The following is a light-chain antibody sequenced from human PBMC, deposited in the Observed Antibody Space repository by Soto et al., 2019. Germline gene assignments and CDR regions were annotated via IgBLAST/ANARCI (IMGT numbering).Light chain of an antibody. Sequence: EIVLTQSPATLSLSPGERATLSCRASQSVSSYLAWYQQKPGQAPRLLIYGASSRATGIPDRFSGSGSGTDFTLTISRLEPEDFAVYYCQQYGSSRTFGQGTQL. J-gene: IGKJ1*01. V-gene: IGKV3-20*01. CDR2: GAS. CDR1: QSVSSY. CDR3: QQYGSSRT.